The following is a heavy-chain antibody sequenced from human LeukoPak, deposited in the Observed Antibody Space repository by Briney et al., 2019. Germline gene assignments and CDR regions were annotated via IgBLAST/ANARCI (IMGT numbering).Heavy chain of an antibody. CDR2: ISGSGNTI. Sequence: GGSLRLSCAASGFTFSSYEMNWVRQAPGKGLEWLSYISGSGNTIYYADSVKGRFAISRDNAKNSLYLQMSSLKPEDTAIYYCARDYDYIWGTSRDDAFDIWGQGTMVTISS. V-gene: IGHV3-48*03. CDR1: GFTFSSYE. J-gene: IGHJ3*02. D-gene: IGHD3-16*02. CDR3: ARDYDYIWGTSRDDAFDI.